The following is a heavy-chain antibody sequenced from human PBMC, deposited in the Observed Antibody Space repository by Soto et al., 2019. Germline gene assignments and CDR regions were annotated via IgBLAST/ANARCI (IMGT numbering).Heavy chain of an antibody. Sequence: TLSLTCGVSGDSLTLVFHHWSWIRQTPGKGLQLIGYIDNNAGTYYDPSLRNRLNMSISTTESRFSLTLTSVSAADTAVYFCARATVYYCTNENCGFYFDHWGQGALVTVSS. D-gene: IGHD2-8*01. V-gene: IGHV4-31*11. CDR2: IDNNAGT. J-gene: IGHJ4*02. CDR3: ARATVYYCTNENCGFYFDH. CDR1: GDSLTLVFHH.